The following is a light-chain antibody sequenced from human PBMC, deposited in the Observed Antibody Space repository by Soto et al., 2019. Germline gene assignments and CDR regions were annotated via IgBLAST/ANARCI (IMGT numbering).Light chain of an antibody. J-gene: IGLJ3*02. CDR2: SND. V-gene: IGLV1-47*02. Sequence: QSVLTQPPSASGTPGQRVTISCSGSSSNTGSNYVYWYQQFPGTAPKLLIYSNDKRPSGVPDRFSGSKSGTSASLAISGLRSEEEAEYNCVSWDIRVSGRVFGGGTKLTVL. CDR1: SSNTGSNY. CDR3: VSWDIRVSGRV.